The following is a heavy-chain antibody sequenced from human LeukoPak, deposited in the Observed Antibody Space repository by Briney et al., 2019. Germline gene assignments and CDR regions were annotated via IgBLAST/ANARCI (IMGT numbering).Heavy chain of an antibody. CDR1: GFTFSSYA. D-gene: IGHD5-18*01. CDR2: ISGDGGST. Sequence: GGSLRLSCAASGFTFSSYAMSWVRQAPGKGLEWVSLISGDGGSTYYADSVKGRFTISRDNSKNSLYLQMNSLRTEDTALYYCAKGFRYSPYGMDVWGQGTTVTVSS. CDR3: AKGFRYSPYGMDV. V-gene: IGHV3-43*02. J-gene: IGHJ6*02.